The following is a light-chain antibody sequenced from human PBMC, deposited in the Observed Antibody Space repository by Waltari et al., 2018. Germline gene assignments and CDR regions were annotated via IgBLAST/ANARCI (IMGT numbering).Light chain of an antibody. Sequence: QSVLTQPPSVSAAPGPRVTISCTGSSSNIGAGYYVHWYQHLPGAAPELLIYANTNRPSGVPDRISASKSGTSASLAITGLQAADEAVYYCQSYDSSLSGVVFGGGTKLTVL. CDR2: ANT. CDR3: QSYDSSLSGVV. J-gene: IGLJ2*01. V-gene: IGLV1-40*01. CDR1: SSNIGAGYY.